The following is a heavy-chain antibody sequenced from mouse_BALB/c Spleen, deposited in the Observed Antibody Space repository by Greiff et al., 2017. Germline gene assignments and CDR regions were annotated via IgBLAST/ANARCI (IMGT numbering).Heavy chain of an antibody. Sequence: EVKLMESGGGLVQPGGSRKLSCAASGFTFSSFGMHWVRQAPEKGLEWVAYISSGSSTIYYADTVKGRFTISRDNPKNTLFLQMTSLRSEDTAMYDCARSEGGAWFAYWGQGTLVTVSA. CDR2: ISSGSSTI. CDR3: ARSEGGAWFAY. J-gene: IGHJ3*01. D-gene: IGHD3-3*01. V-gene: IGHV5-17*02. CDR1: GFTFSSFG.